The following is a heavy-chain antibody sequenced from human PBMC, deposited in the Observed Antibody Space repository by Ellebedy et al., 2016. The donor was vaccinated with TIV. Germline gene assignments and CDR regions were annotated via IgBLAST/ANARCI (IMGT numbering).Heavy chain of an antibody. J-gene: IGHJ6*02. CDR1: GFTFSNYA. V-gene: IGHV3-23*01. Sequence: GESLKISCAASGFTFSNYAMSWVRRSPGKGLDWVSLISGNGEYTHYADSLKDRFTVSRDNSKNTLYLQVDSLRAEDTAVYYCAQTNWGSGGFYGMDVWGQGTTVTVSS. D-gene: IGHD7-27*01. CDR3: AQTNWGSGGFYGMDV. CDR2: ISGNGEYT.